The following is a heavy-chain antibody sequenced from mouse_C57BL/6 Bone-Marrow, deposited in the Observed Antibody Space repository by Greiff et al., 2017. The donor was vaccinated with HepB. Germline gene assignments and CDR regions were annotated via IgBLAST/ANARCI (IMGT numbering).Heavy chain of an antibody. Sequence: DVQLQESGPGLVKPSQSLSLTCSVTGYSITSGYYWNLIRQFPGNKLEWMGYISYDGSNNYNASLKNRISITRDTSKNQFFLKLNSVTTEDTATYYGARGYYGSAWFAYWGQGTLVTVSA. CDR3: ARGYYGSAWFAY. J-gene: IGHJ3*01. CDR1: GYSITSGYY. CDR2: ISYDGSN. D-gene: IGHD1-1*01. V-gene: IGHV3-6*01.